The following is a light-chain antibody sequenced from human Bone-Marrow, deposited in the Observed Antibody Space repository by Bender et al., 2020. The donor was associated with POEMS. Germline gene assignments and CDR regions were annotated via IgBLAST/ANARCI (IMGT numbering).Light chain of an antibody. Sequence: QSVVTQPPSLSEAPRQRVTISCSGSSSNIGNHGVNWYQQLPGEAPKLLIYYDDLLTPGVSDRCSASKSGSKAWLESSELGGVEGAFYYCAGWDDRLRWWVVGGTTKQT. CDR3: AGWDDRLRWWV. J-gene: IGLJ3*02. CDR2: YDD. V-gene: IGLV1-36*01. CDR1: SSNIGNHG.